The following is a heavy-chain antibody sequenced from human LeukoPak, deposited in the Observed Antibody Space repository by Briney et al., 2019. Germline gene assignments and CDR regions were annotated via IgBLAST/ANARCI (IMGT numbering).Heavy chain of an antibody. V-gene: IGHV4-59*01. D-gene: IGHD2-15*01. CDR1: GGSIGSYY. CDR3: AAGGVAATHNWFDP. J-gene: IGHJ5*02. CDR2: IYYSGST. Sequence: SETLSLTCTVSGGSIGSYYWSWIRQPPGKGLEWIGYIYYSGSTNYNPSLKSRVTISVDTSKNQFSLKLSSVTAADTAVYYCAAGGVAATHNWFDPWGQGTLVTVSS.